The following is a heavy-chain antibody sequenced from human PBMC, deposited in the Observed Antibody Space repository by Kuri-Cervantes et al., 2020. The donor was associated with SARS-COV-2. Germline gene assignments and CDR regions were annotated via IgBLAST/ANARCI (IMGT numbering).Heavy chain of an antibody. D-gene: IGHD6-19*01. CDR2: IIPDLGVT. CDR1: GVTFTRDT. J-gene: IGHJ4*02. V-gene: IGHV1-69*04. CDR3: ARDRSAWPFDY. Sequence: SVKVSCKASGVTFTRDTINWVRQAPGQGLEWMGRIIPDLGVTNYARKFQGRVTITADKSTNTAYMDPNSLISEDTAVYYCARDRSAWPFDYWGQGTLVTVSS.